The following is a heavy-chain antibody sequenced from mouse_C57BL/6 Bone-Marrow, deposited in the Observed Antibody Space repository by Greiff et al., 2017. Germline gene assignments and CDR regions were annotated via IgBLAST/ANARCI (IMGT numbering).Heavy chain of an antibody. V-gene: IGHV3-6*01. CDR3: ARARIYDGYDYAMDY. CDR1: GYSITSGYY. D-gene: IGHD2-3*01. CDR2: ISYDGSN. Sequence: VQLKESGPGLVKPSQSLSLTCSVTGYSITSGYYWNWIRQFPGNKLEWMGYISYDGSNNYNPSLKNRISITRDTSKNQFFLKLNSVTTEDTATYYCARARIYDGYDYAMDYWGQGTSVTVSS. J-gene: IGHJ4*01.